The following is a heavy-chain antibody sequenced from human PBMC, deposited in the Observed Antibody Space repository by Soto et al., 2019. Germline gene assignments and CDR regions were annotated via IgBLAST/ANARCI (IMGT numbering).Heavy chain of an antibody. J-gene: IGHJ5*02. CDR2: IYYSGST. V-gene: IGHV4-59*12. Sequence: SETLSLTCTVSGGSISSYYWSWIRQPPGKGLEWIGYIYYSGSTNYNPSLKSRLLMSVDTSKNQFSLKLSSVTAADTAVYYCASLGYCINWGCYEANWFDPWGPGTLVTVSS. CDR3: ASLGYCINWGCYEANWFDP. CDR1: GGSISSYY. D-gene: IGHD2-8*01.